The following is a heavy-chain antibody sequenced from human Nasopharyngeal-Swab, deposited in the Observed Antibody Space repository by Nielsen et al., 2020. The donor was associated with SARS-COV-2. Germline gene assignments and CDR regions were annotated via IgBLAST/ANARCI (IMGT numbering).Heavy chain of an antibody. CDR3: TRGGLYGMDV. Sequence: GESLKISCAASGFTFSNAWMRWVRQAPGKGLEWVGRIKSKTDGGTTDYAAPVKGRFTISRDDSKNTLYLQMNSLKTEDTAVYYCTRGGLYGMDVWGQGTTVTVSS. D-gene: IGHD3-16*01. J-gene: IGHJ6*02. V-gene: IGHV3-15*01. CDR2: IKSKTDGGTT. CDR1: GFTFSNAW.